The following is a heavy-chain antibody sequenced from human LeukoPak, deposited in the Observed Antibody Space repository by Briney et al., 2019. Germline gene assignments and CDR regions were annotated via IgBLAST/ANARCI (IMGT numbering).Heavy chain of an antibody. Sequence: GGSLRLSCVASGFSFSSYAMSWVRQTPARGLEWVSSLKGTGEKYYADSVKGRYTLSRDDSRNTVYLQLNNLRVDDTGVYYCARAGWVSNADAVWWGQGTVVTVSS. V-gene: IGHV3-23*01. J-gene: IGHJ4*02. CDR3: ARAGWVSNADAVW. D-gene: IGHD1-1*01. CDR1: GFSFSSYA. CDR2: LKGTGEK.